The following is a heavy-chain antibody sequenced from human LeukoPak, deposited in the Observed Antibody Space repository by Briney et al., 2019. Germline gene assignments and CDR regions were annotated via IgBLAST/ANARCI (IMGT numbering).Heavy chain of an antibody. CDR1: GFTFSDYA. V-gene: IGHV3-23*01. CDR2: IRGTGGTT. CDR3: GKDPNGDYVGTFDF. J-gene: IGHJ3*01. Sequence: GGSLRLSCAASGFTFSDYALIWVRQAPGKGLEWISAIRGTGGTTYYADSVKGRCTISRDNSRNTVYLQMNSLRAEDTALYFCGKDPNGDYVGTFDFWGPGTMLTVSS. D-gene: IGHD4-17*01.